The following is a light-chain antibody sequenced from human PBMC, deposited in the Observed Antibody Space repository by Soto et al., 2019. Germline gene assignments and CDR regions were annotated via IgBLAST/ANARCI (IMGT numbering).Light chain of an antibody. Sequence: SLLTQPPPLSGSPGQSITLSCTGNSRDVGAYNYDSWYQQYPGEAPKVIIYDVSHRPAGVSNRFSGSKSGNTASLTISGLQTQDEADYYCSSYTSATTYVFGTGTKVTVL. J-gene: IGLJ1*01. CDR1: SRDVGAYNY. CDR3: SSYTSATTYV. V-gene: IGLV2-14*01. CDR2: DVS.